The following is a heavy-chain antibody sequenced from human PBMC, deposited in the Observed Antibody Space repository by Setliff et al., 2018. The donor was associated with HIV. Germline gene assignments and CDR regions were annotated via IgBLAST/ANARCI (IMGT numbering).Heavy chain of an antibody. J-gene: IGHJ4*02. Sequence: SVKVSCKASGGTFTSYAISWVRQAPGQGLGWMGGIIPVFRTANYAQKFQGRVTITADESTSTAYMELGSLRSEDTAVYYCARGATITYYFDYWGQGTLVTVSS. D-gene: IGHD5-12*01. CDR3: ARGATITYYFDY. V-gene: IGHV1-69*13. CDR1: GGTFTSYA. CDR2: IIPVFRTA.